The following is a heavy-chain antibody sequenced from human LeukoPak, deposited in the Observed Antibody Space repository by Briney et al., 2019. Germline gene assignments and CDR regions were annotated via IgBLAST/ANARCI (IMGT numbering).Heavy chain of an antibody. V-gene: IGHV3-30*02. CDR3: ARVNGPRWFGEY. CDR2: IRADGSNK. D-gene: IGHD3-10*01. J-gene: IGHJ4*02. CDR1: GFTFSNYA. Sequence: GGSLRLSCAASGFTFSNYAMHWVRQAPGKGLEWVAFIRADGSNKYYADSVKGRFTISRDNSKNTLYLQMNSLRAEDTAVYYCARVNGPRWFGEYWGQGTLVTVSS.